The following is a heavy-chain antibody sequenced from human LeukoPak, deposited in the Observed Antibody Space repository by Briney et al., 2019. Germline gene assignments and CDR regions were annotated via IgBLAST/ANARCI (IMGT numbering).Heavy chain of an antibody. J-gene: IGHJ4*02. D-gene: IGHD3-10*02. CDR1: GYTFTSYS. CDR2: ISAYNGNT. Sequence: ASMKVSCKASGYTFTSYSISWVRQAPGQGLEWMGWISAYNGNTNYAQKLQGRVTMTTDTSTSTAYMELRSLRSEDTAVYYCAREMFGSSRPSDFWGQGTLVTVSS. CDR3: AREMFGSSRPSDF. V-gene: IGHV1-18*01.